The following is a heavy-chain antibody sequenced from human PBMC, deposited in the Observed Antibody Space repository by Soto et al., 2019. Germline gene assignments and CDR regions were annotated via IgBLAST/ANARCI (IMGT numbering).Heavy chain of an antibody. CDR2: IYYSGST. V-gene: IGHV4-30-4*01. Sequence: SETLSLACTFAVGSISSGGCCWSWIRQPPGKGLEWIGYIYYSGSTYYNPSLKSRVTISVDTSKNQLSLKLSSVTAADTAVYYCARNHYYYYGMDVRGQGTTVTVSS. CDR1: VGSISSGGCC. J-gene: IGHJ6*01. CDR3: ARNHYYYYGMDV.